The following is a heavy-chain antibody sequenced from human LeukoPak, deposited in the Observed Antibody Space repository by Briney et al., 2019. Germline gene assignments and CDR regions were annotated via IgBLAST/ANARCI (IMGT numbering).Heavy chain of an antibody. J-gene: IGHJ4*02. CDR3: ARGLYGPDY. D-gene: IGHD3-10*01. CDR1: GFTFSSYA. Sequence: GGSLRLSCAASGFTFSSYAMHWVRQAPGKGLVWVSRINNDGGGTVYADSVKGRFTISRDNAKNTLYLQMNSLRAEDTAVYYCARGLYGPDYWGQGTLVTVSS. V-gene: IGHV3-74*01. CDR2: INNDGGGT.